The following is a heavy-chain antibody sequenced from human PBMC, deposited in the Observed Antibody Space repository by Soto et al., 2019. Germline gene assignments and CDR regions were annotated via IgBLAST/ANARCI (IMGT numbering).Heavy chain of an antibody. CDR2: INHSGST. CDR3: ARGLQRITIFGVVYNWFDP. CDR1: GGSFSGYY. D-gene: IGHD3-3*01. Sequence: PSETLSLTCAVYGGSFSGYYWSWIRQPPGKGLEWIGEINHSGSTNYNPSLKSRVTISVDTSKNQFSLKLSSVTAADTAVYYCARGLQRITIFGVVYNWFDPWGQGTLVTVSS. J-gene: IGHJ5*02. V-gene: IGHV4-34*01.